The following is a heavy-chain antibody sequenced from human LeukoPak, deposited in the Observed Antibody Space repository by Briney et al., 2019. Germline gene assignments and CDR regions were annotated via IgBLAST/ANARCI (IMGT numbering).Heavy chain of an antibody. CDR3: AGIQLWSRIIDY. CDR2: IYYSGST. CDR1: GGSISGYY. J-gene: IGHJ4*02. D-gene: IGHD5-18*01. Sequence: SETLSLTCTVSGGSISGYYCSWIRQPPGKGLEWIGYIYYSGSTNYNPSLKSRVTISVDTSKNQFSLKLSSVTAADTAVYYCAGIQLWSRIIDYWGQGTLVNVSS. V-gene: IGHV4-59*08.